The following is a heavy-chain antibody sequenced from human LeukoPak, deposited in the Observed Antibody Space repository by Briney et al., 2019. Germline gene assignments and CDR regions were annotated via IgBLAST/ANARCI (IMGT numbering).Heavy chain of an antibody. D-gene: IGHD3-10*01. CDR2: IIPMFGTG. V-gene: IGHV1-69*05. J-gene: IGHJ6*03. CDR3: ARTMVRGSATVYYYYYTDV. Sequence: GASVKVSCKASGGTFSAYTITWVRQAPGQGLEWMGGIIPMFGTGNYAQKFQGRITITTDESSSTAYMELSSLGSEDTAVYYCARTMVRGSATVYYYYYTDVWGKGTTVTVSS. CDR1: GGTFSAYT.